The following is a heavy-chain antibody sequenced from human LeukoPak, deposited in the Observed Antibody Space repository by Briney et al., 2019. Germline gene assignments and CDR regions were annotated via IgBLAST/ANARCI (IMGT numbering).Heavy chain of an antibody. CDR3: ARAPHVSGWFDP. CDR1: GGSFSGYY. Sequence: PSETLSLTCAVYGGSFSGYYSSWIRQPPGKGLEWIGEINHRGSTNYNPSLKSRVTISVDTPKNQFSLKLSSVTAADTAVYYCARAPHVSGWFDPWGQGTLVTVSS. CDR2: INHRGST. D-gene: IGHD1-26*01. J-gene: IGHJ5*02. V-gene: IGHV4-34*01.